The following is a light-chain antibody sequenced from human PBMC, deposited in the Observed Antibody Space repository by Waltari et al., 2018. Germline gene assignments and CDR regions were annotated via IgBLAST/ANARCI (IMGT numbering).Light chain of an antibody. V-gene: IGKV1-9*01. J-gene: IGKJ3*01. CDR3: QQVDSYPFT. CDR2: AAS. CDR1: QGISSY. Sequence: DIQLTQSPSLLSTSVGDRVTITCRASQGISSYLAWYQQKPGKVPKLLIYAASTLQSGVPSRFSGRGFGTEFTLTISSLQPEDFATYYCQQVDSYPFTFGPWTKVDL.